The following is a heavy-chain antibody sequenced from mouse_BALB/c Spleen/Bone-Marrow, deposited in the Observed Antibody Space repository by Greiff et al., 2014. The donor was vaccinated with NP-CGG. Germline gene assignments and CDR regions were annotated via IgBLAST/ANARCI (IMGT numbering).Heavy chain of an antibody. Sequence: EVMLVESGGDLVKPGGSLKLSCAASGFTFSNYGMSWVRQTPDKRLEWVATISSGGSYTYFPDSVKGRFTISRDNAKNTLYLQMNSLKSEGAAMYYCARLTPDYAMDYWGQGTSVTVSS. D-gene: IGHD1-3*01. CDR1: GFTFSNYG. J-gene: IGHJ4*01. V-gene: IGHV5-6*02. CDR2: ISSGGSYT. CDR3: ARLTPDYAMDY.